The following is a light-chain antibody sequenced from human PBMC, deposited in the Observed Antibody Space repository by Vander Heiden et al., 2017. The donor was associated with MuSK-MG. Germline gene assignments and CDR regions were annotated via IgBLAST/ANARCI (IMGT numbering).Light chain of an antibody. CDR1: DDIENH. Sequence: FQMTQSPSSLSATVGDRVTISCRPSDDIENHLNLYHQTPGKAPDLLIYDASILKPGVPPRFSGSGSGTEFTFTITSLQPEDFATYYCQLYDNLPPTVTFGQGTRVDI. CDR3: QLYDNLPPTVT. CDR2: DAS. J-gene: IGKJ2*01. V-gene: IGKV1-33*01.